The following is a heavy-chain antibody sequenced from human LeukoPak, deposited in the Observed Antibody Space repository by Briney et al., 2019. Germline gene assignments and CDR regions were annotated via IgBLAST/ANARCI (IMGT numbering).Heavy chain of an antibody. CDR2: FDPEDGET. J-gene: IGHJ4*02. CDR3: ATYDSSGYYYFDY. CDR1: GYTLTELS. Sequence: GASVKVSCXVSGYTLTELSMHWVRQAPGKGLEWMGGFDPEDGETIYAQKFQGRVTMTEDTSTDTAYMELSSLRSEDTAVYYCATYDSSGYYYFDYWGQGTLVTVSS. V-gene: IGHV1-24*01. D-gene: IGHD3-22*01.